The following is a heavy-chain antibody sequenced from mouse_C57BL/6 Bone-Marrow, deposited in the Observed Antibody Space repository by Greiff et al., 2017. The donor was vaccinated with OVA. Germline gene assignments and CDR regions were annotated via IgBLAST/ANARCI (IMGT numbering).Heavy chain of an antibody. D-gene: IGHD2-5*01. J-gene: IGHJ3*01. Sequence: EVQLVESGGDLVKPGGSLKLSCAASGFTFTSYGMSWVRQTPDKRLEWVATISSGGSYTYYPDSVKGRFTISRDNAKNTLYLQMSSLKSEDTAVYYCARDSNYGFAYWGQGTLVTVSA. CDR1: GFTFTSYG. V-gene: IGHV5-6*01. CDR3: ARDSNYGFAY. CDR2: ISSGGSYT.